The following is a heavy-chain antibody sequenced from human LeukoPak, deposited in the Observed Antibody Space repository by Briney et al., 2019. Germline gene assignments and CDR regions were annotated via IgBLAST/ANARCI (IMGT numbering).Heavy chain of an antibody. V-gene: IGHV3-13*01. Sequence: GGSLRLSCAASGFTFSSYDMHWVRQATGKRLEWVSAIGIAGDTYYPVSVKGRFTISRDNARNSLSLQMNSLRAEDTAVYYCARLPDYGGTSYWGQGTLVTVSS. CDR3: ARLPDYGGTSY. D-gene: IGHD4-23*01. J-gene: IGHJ4*02. CDR1: GFTFSSYD. CDR2: IGIAGDT.